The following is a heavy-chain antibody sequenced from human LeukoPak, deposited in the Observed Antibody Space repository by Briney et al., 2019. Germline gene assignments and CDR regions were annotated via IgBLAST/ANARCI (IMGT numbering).Heavy chain of an antibody. CDR1: RFTFSTYW. Sequence: GGSLRLSCAASRFTFSTYWMHWVRQAPGKGLVWVSRINSDGSSTGYADSVKGRFTISRDNAKNSLYLQMNSLRAEDTAVYYCAEPGITMIGGVWGKGTTVTISS. CDR2: INSDGSST. V-gene: IGHV3-74*01. CDR3: AEPGITMIGGV. D-gene: IGHD3-10*02. J-gene: IGHJ6*04.